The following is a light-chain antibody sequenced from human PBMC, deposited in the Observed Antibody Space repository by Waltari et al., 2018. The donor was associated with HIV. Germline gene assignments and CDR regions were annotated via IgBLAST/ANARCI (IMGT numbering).Light chain of an antibody. Sequence: IVMTQSPLSLPVTPGEPASISCRSSQSLLNSNTYTYLDWYLQKPVQSPHLLIYLASNRASGVPDRFSGSQSGTDFTLKISRVEAEDVGVYYCMQALQTPYTFGQGTKLEIK. V-gene: IGKV2-28*01. CDR2: LAS. CDR3: MQALQTPYT. J-gene: IGKJ2*01. CDR1: QSLLNSNTYTY.